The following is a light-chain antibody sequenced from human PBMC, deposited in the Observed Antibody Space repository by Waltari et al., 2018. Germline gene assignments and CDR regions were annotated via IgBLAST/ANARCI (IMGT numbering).Light chain of an antibody. J-gene: IGLJ1*01. CDR1: SSDVGGYNY. Sequence: QSAVTQPASVSGSPGQSITISCTGTSSDVGGYNYVSWYQQHPGRAPKLILYEVYKRPSGVSNRFTGSKSGNTASLTISGLQGEDDGDYYCSSYTDSSSRRYVFGTGTRVTVL. V-gene: IGLV2-14*03. CDR2: EVY. CDR3: SSYTDSSSRRYV.